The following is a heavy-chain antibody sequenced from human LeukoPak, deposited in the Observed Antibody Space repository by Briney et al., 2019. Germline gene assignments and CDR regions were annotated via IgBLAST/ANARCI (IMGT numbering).Heavy chain of an antibody. J-gene: IGHJ4*02. CDR2: ITNDGSRQ. CDR1: MYVFSEYY. Sequence: GGSLRLSCENSMYVFSEYYMHWVRLAPGKGLEWLAVITNDGSRQYYADSVKGRFTVSRDNSKSLLFLQMESLRHDDTGIYYCAKGRRTGFVDYWGPGALVTVSS. V-gene: IGHV3-30*18. CDR3: AKGRRTGFVDY. D-gene: IGHD1-1*01.